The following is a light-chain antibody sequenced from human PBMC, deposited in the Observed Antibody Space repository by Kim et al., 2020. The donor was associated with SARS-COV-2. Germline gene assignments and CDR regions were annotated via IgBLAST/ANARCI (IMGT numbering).Light chain of an antibody. Sequence: GRSVAISCTGTSSDVGGYNFVSWFQQHPGKAPKLVIYDVTKRPSGVSNRFSGSKSGNTASLTISGLQAEDEADYYCSSSTPNTTPLFGGGTQLTVL. V-gene: IGLV2-14*03. CDR2: DVT. J-gene: IGLJ2*01. CDR1: SSDVGGYNF. CDR3: SSSTPNTTPL.